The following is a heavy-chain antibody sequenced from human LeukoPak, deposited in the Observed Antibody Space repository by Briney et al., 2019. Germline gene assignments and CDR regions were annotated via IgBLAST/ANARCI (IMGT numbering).Heavy chain of an antibody. CDR3: ARGLLLEDYVWGSYLYFDY. D-gene: IGHD3-16*02. V-gene: IGHV1-69*04. CDR1: GGTFSSYA. CDR2: IIPILGIA. J-gene: IGHJ4*02. Sequence: SVKVSCKASGGTFSSYAISWVRQAPGQGLEWMGRIIPILGIANYAQKFQGRVTITADKSTSTAYMELSSLRSEDTAVYYYARGLLLEDYVWGSYLYFDYWGQGTLVTVSS.